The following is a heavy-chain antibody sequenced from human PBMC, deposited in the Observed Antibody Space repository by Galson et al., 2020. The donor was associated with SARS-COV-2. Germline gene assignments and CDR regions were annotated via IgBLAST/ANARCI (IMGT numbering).Heavy chain of an antibody. Sequence: ASVKVSCKTSNYTFTNYGISWVRQAPGQGLEWIGWISSYNGQTLYAQKFQGRVTLTTDTSTSTAYMQMSSLRSDDTAVYYCARDLKGTSWSDYWGQGTLVTVSS. CDR2: ISSYNGQT. CDR3: ARDLKGTSWSDY. CDR1: NYTFTNYG. V-gene: IGHV1-18*04. J-gene: IGHJ4*02. D-gene: IGHD6-13*01.